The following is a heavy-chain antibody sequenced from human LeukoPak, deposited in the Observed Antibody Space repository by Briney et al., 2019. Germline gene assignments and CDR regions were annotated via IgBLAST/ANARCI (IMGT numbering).Heavy chain of an antibody. CDR2: ISYDGSNK. CDR3: AKVSHTAMVKGYFDY. CDR1: GFSFSSYG. Sequence: GGSLRLSCAASGFSFSSYGMHWVRQAPGKGLEWVAGISYDGSNKYYADSVKGRFTISRDNSKNTLYLQMNSLRAEDTAVYYCAKVSHTAMVKGYFDYWGQGTLVTVSS. V-gene: IGHV3-30*18. J-gene: IGHJ4*02. D-gene: IGHD5-18*01.